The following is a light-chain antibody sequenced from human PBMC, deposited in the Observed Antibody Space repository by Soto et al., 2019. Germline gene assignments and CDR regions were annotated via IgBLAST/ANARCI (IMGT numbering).Light chain of an antibody. J-gene: IGLJ1*01. V-gene: IGLV2-14*01. CDR2: EVS. Sequence: QSVLTQPASVSGSPGQSITISCTGTSSDVGGYNYVSWYQQHPGKAPKLMIYEVSNRPSGVSNRFSGSKSGNTASLTISGLQDEDEADYYCSSYTSSSTLYVLGPGTKVTVL. CDR3: SSYTSSSTLYV. CDR1: SSDVGGYNY.